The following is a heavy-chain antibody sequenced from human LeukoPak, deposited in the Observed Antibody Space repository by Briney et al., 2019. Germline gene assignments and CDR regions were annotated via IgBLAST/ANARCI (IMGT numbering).Heavy chain of an antibody. V-gene: IGHV4-59*01. J-gene: IGHJ2*01. CDR3: AAARTSGSHFDL. Sequence: PSETLSLTCTVSGGSISSYYWSWIRQPPGKGLEWIGYIYYSGSTNYNPSLKSRVTISVDTSKNQFSLKLSSVTAADTAVYYCAAARTSGSHFDLWSRGTLVTVSS. D-gene: IGHD1-26*01. CDR2: IYYSGST. CDR1: GGSISSYY.